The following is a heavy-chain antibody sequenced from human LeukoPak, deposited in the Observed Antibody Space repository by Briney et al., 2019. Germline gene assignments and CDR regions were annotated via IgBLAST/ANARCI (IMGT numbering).Heavy chain of an antibody. CDR1: GYTFTGYY. D-gene: IGHD2-2*01. CDR3: ASTVGVVPARFDY. J-gene: IGHJ4*02. V-gene: IGHV1-2*06. CDR2: INPNSGGK. Sequence: GASVKVSCKASGYTFTGYYMHWVRQAPGQGLEWMGRINPNSGGKNYAQKFQGRVTMTRDTSISTAYMELSRLRSDDTAVYYCASTVGVVPARFDYWGQGTLVTVSS.